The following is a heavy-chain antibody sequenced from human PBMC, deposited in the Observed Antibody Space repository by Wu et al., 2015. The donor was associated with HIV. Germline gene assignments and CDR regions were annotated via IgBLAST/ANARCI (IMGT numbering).Heavy chain of an antibody. CDR3: ARGGGYSYGYHYFDY. Sequence: QVQLQQWGAGLLKPSETLSLTCAVYGGSFSGYYWSWIRQPPGKGLEWIGEINHSGSTNYNLSLKSRVTKSVDTSKNQFSLKLSSVTAADTAVYYCARGGGYSYGYHYFDYWGQGTLVTVSS. CDR2: INHSGST. D-gene: IGHD5-18*01. J-gene: IGHJ4*02. CDR1: GGSFSGYY. V-gene: IGHV4-34*01.